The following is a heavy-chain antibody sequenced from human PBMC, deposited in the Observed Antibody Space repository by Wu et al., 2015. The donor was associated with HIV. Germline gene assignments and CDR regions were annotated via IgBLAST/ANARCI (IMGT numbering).Heavy chain of an antibody. J-gene: IGHJ4*02. D-gene: IGHD3-10*01. CDR3: ARGPYSYGSGSYYLDY. CDR1: GGTFSSFA. Sequence: QVQLVQSGAEVKKPGSSVKVSCTASGGTFSSFAISWVRQAPGQGLEWMGRIIPLFRTTNYAQEFQGRVTITADESTSTAFMELSSLRSEDTAVYYCARGPYSYGSGSYYLDYWGQGT. CDR2: IIPLFRTT. V-gene: IGHV1-69*13.